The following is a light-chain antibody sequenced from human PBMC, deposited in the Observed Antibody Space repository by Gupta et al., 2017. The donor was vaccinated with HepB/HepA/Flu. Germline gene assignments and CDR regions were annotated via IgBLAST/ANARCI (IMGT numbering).Light chain of an antibody. Sequence: DIQLTQSPSFLSASVGDRVTITCRASQGISSYLAWYQQKPGKAPKLLIYAASTLQSGVPSRFRGSGXGTEFTLTXSSRQPEDFATYYCQQLNSYPPTFGXGTKVEIK. J-gene: IGKJ4*01. CDR2: AAS. CDR1: QGISSY. CDR3: QQLNSYPPT. V-gene: IGKV1-9*01.